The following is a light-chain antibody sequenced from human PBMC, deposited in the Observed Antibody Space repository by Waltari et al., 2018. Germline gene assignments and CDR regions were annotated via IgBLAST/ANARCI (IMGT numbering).Light chain of an antibody. CDR2: GAS. Sequence: VLLTQSPASLSVSPGDTVILSCRASQSVRTNLVWYQQKAGQAPRTLNYGASTRASGVPSRFSGSGSETDFTLIISSLQSEDAAVYFCQQYYVWPPITFGGGTKLEI. J-gene: IGKJ4*01. V-gene: IGKV3-15*01. CDR1: QSVRTN. CDR3: QQYYVWPPIT.